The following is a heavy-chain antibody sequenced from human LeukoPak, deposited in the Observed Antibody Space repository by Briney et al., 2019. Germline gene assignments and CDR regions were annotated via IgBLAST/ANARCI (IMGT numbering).Heavy chain of an antibody. D-gene: IGHD2-2*01. V-gene: IGHV4-59*08. CDR2: IYYSGST. J-gene: IGHJ3*02. CDR1: GGSISSYY. Sequence: SETLSLTCTVSGGSISSYYWSWIRQPPGKGLEWIGYIYYSGSTNYNPSLKSRVTISVDTSKNQFSLKLSSVTAADTAVYYCARTPFRVVVPAAIRGAFDIWGQGTMVTVSS. CDR3: ARTPFRVVVPAAIRGAFDI.